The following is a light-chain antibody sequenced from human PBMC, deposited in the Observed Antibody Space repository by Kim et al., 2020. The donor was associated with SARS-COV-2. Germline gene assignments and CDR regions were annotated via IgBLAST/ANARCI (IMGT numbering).Light chain of an antibody. J-gene: IGLJ3*02. CDR1: SSNIGTPFG. CDR3: QSFDSSLNGWV. CDR2: ENN. V-gene: IGLV1-40*01. Sequence: RVTISCTGTSSNIGTPFGVHWYQQLPGTAPKLLIYENNHRPSGVPDRFSGAKSVTSASLAITGLQAEDEADYYCQSFDSSLNGWVFGGGTQLTVL.